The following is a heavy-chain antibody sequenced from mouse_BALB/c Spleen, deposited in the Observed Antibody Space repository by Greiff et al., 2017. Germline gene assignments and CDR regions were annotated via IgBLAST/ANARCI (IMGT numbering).Heavy chain of an antibody. CDR2: ISSGGST. D-gene: IGHD2-3*01. CDR3: ARDRDGYYVGYYFDY. CDR1: GFTFSSYA. V-gene: IGHV5-6-5*01. Sequence: EVKVVESGGGLVKPGGSLKLSCAASGFTFSSYAMSWVRQTPEKRLEWVASISSGGSTYYPDSVKGRFTISRDNARNILYLQMSSLRSEDTAMYYCARDRDGYYVGYYFDYWGQGTTLTVSS. J-gene: IGHJ2*01.